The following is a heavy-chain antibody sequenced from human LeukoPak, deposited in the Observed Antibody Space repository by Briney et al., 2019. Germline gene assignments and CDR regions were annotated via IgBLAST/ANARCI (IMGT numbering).Heavy chain of an antibody. CDR3: TRPHVDGGYYYHQY. D-gene: IGHD3-22*01. CDR2: VIGSGKST. Sequence: GGSLRLSCAASGFTFNTYSMSWVRQAPGKGLEWVSGVIGSGKSTFYTDSVKGRFTISRDNSRNTLYLQMNSLRVEDTAVYYCTRPHVDGGYYYHQYWGQGTLVTVSP. J-gene: IGHJ4*02. CDR1: GFTFNTYS. V-gene: IGHV3-23*01.